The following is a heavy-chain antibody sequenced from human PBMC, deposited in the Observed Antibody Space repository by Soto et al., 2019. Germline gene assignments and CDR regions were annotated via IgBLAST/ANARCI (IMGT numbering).Heavy chain of an antibody. D-gene: IGHD3-3*01. CDR3: ARSGPKVGITIFGVVTGNWFDP. CDR1: GYTFTGYY. V-gene: IGHV1-2*02. J-gene: IGHJ5*02. Sequence: QVQLVQSGAEVKKPGASVKVSCKASGYTFTGYYMHWVRQAPGQGLEWMGWINPNSGGTNYAQKFQGRVTMTRDPSISTAYMELSRLRSEDTAVYYCARSGPKVGITIFGVVTGNWFDPWGQGTLVTVSS. CDR2: INPNSGGT.